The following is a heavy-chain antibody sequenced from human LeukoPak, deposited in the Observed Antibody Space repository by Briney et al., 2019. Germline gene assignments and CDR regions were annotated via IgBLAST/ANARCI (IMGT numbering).Heavy chain of an antibody. J-gene: IGHJ5*02. D-gene: IGHD3-9*01. CDR2: IYYSGST. CDR3: ARLTGYSSESWFDP. V-gene: IGHV4-59*01. Sequence: PSETLSLTCTVSGGSINSYYWSWIRQPPGKGLEWIGYIYYSGSTNYNPSLKSRVTISVHTSKNQFSLKLSSVTAADTAVYYCARLTGYSSESWFDPWGQGALVTVSS. CDR1: GGSINSYY.